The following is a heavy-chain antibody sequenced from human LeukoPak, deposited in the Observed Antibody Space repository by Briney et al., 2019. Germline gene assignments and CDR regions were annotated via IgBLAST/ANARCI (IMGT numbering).Heavy chain of an antibody. CDR2: IYSSGNT. D-gene: IGHD6-6*01. Sequence: PSETLSLTCTVSGGSISTYYWSWIRQPAGKGLEWIGRIYSSGNTNYNPSLKSRVTMSVDTSKNQFSLKLSSVTAADTAVYYCARDASTYSSSYDYWGQGTLVTVSS. CDR1: GGSISTYY. J-gene: IGHJ4*02. CDR3: ARDASTYSSSYDY. V-gene: IGHV4-4*07.